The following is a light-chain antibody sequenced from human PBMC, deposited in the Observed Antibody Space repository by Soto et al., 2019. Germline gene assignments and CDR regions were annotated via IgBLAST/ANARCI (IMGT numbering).Light chain of an antibody. J-gene: IGLJ2*01. CDR3: SSYTSSSTIVV. Sequence: QSALTQPASVSGSPGQSITISCTGTSSDVGGYNYVSWYQQHPGKAPKLMIYDVSNRPSGVSNRFSCSKSGNTASLTISGLQAEDEADYYCSSYTSSSTIVVFGGGTKLTVL. CDR1: SSDVGGYNY. V-gene: IGLV2-14*01. CDR2: DVS.